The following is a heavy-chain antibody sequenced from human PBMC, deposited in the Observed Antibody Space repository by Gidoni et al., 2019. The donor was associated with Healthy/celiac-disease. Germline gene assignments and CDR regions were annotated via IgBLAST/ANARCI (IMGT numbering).Heavy chain of an antibody. Sequence: QVQLVQSGAEVKKPGSSVQVSCKASGGTFSSYAISWVRQAPGQGLEWMGGIIPIFGTANYAQKFQGRVTITADESTSTAYMELSSLRSEDTAVYYCARLCITMVPGNNWFDPWGQGTLVTVSS. J-gene: IGHJ5*02. CDR3: ARLCITMVPGNNWFDP. CDR2: IIPIFGTA. CDR1: GGTFSSYA. D-gene: IGHD3-10*01. V-gene: IGHV1-69*01.